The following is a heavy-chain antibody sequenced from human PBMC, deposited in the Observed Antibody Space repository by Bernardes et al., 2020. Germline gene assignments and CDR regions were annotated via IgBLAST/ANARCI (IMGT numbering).Heavy chain of an antibody. D-gene: IGHD5-12*01. Sequence: ASVKVSCKASGYTFTGYYMHWVRQAPGQGLEWMGRINPNSGGTNYAQKFQGRVTMTRDTSISTAYMELSRLRSDDTAVYYCARALLLEYSGYDYSVAFDIWGQGTMVTVSS. CDR2: INPNSGGT. V-gene: IGHV1-2*06. J-gene: IGHJ3*02. CDR1: GYTFTGYY. CDR3: ARALLLEYSGYDYSVAFDI.